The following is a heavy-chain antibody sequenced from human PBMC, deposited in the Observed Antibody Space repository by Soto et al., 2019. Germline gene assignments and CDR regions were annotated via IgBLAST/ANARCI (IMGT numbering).Heavy chain of an antibody. V-gene: IGHV3-15*07. CDR1: GFPFSKAW. CDR3: STVTRGENYYYYGMDV. Sequence: PGGSLRLSCAGSGFPFSKAWMNWVRTAPGKGLEWVGRIKSKTDGGTTDSAAPVKGRFTISRDDSENTVYLQMNSLNTEDTAVYYCSTVTRGENYYYYGMDVWGQGTTVTVSS. D-gene: IGHD2-21*02. CDR2: IKSKTDGGTT. J-gene: IGHJ6*02.